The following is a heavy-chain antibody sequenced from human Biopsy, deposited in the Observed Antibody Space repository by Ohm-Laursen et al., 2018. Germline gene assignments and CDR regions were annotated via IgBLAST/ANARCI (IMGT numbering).Heavy chain of an antibody. Sequence: SLRLSCSASGFTFSNYEMNWVRQAPGKGLEWVSYISSSNTIYYAESVKGRFTISRDNAKNSLYLQMNSLRVEDTAVYYCARWDYWGQGTLVTVSS. V-gene: IGHV3-48*03. CDR1: GFTFSNYE. CDR3: ARWDY. J-gene: IGHJ4*02. CDR2: ISSSNTI.